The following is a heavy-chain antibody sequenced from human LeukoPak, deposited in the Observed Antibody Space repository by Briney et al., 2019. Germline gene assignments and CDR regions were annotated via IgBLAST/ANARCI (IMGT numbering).Heavy chain of an antibody. CDR3: ARPPYYGSGSYYIF. V-gene: IGHV1-18*04. CDR1: GYTFTSYG. D-gene: IGHD3-10*01. J-gene: IGHJ4*02. Sequence: ASVKVSCKASGYTFTSYGISWVRQAPGQGLEWMGWISAYNGNTNYAQKLQGRVTMTTDTSTSRAYMELRSLRSDDTAVYYCARPPYYGSGSYYIFWGQGTLVTISS. CDR2: ISAYNGNT.